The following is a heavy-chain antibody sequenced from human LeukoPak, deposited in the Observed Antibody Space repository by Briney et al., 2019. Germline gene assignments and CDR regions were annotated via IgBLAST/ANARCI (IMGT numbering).Heavy chain of an antibody. V-gene: IGHV3-30*04. D-gene: IGHD6-13*01. CDR3: AKDRLSIAAAGPDL. J-gene: IGHJ5*02. CDR1: GFTFSSYA. Sequence: GSLRLSCAASGFTFSSYAMHWVRQAPGKGLEWVAVISYDGSNKYYADSVKGRFTISRDNSKNTLYLQMNSLRAEDTAVYYCAKDRLSIAAAGPDLWGQGNLVTVSS. CDR2: ISYDGSNK.